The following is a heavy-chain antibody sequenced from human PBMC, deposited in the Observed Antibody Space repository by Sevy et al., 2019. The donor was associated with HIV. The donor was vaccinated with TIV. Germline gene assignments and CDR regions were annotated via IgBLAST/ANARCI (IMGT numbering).Heavy chain of an antibody. D-gene: IGHD4-17*01. CDR2: ISNSGTTI. J-gene: IGHJ4*02. V-gene: IGHV3-48*03. CDR1: GLTFSSYE. CDR3: ARDLPPSATTVAHFDC. Sequence: GGSLRLSCAASGLTFSSYEMNWLRQAPGKGLEWVSHISNSGTTISYSDSVKGRFTISRDNARNSLYLQMNSLRAEDTAVYYCARDLPPSATTVAHFDCSGQGTLVTVSS.